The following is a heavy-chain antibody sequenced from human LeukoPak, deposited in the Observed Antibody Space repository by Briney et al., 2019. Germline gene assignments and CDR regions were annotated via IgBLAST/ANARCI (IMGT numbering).Heavy chain of an antibody. CDR3: AKGGSSWYFYFDY. Sequence: GGSLRLSCAASGFTFSNYAMSWVRQAPGKGLEYVSAISGSGASTYYADSVKGRFAMSRDNSKNTLYLQMTSLRAEDTAVYYCAKGGSSWYFYFDYWGQGTLVTVSS. D-gene: IGHD6-13*01. CDR2: ISGSGAST. J-gene: IGHJ4*02. CDR1: GFTFSNYA. V-gene: IGHV3-23*01.